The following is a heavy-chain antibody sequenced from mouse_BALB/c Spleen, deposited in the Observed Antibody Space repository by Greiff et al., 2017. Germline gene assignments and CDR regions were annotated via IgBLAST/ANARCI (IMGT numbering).Heavy chain of an antibody. V-gene: IGHV5-12-1*01. Sequence: VESGGGLVQPGGSLKLSCAASGFAFSSYDMSWVRQTPEKRLEWVAYISSGGGSTYYPDTVKGRFTISRDNAKNTLYLQMSSLKSEDTAMYYCARHGDGYYYFDYWGQGTTLTVSS. CDR1: GFAFSSYD. CDR2: ISSGGGST. D-gene: IGHD2-3*01. J-gene: IGHJ2*01. CDR3: ARHGDGYYYFDY.